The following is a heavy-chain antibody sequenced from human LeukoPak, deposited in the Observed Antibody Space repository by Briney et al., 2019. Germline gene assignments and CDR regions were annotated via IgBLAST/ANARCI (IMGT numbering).Heavy chain of an antibody. CDR3: ARDPAYCSSTSCYSDGMDV. J-gene: IGHJ6*02. CDR1: GYTFTGYY. CDR2: INPNSGGT. Sequence: ASVKVSCKASGYTFTGYYMHWVRQDPGQGLEWMGWINPNSGGTNYAQKFQGRVTMTRDTSISTAYMELSRLRSDDTAVYYCARDPAYCSSTSCYSDGMDVWGQGTTVTVSS. V-gene: IGHV1-2*02. D-gene: IGHD2-2*01.